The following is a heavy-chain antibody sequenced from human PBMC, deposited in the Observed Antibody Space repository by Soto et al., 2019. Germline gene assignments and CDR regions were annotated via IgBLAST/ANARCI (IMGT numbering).Heavy chain of an antibody. CDR2: ISYDGSNK. V-gene: IGHV3-30-3*01. D-gene: IGHD2-2*01. Sequence: PGGSLRLSCAASGFTFSSYAMHWVRQAPGKGLEWVAVISYDGSNKYYADSVKGRFTISRDNSKNTLYLQMNSLRAEDTAVYYCARDRGCSSTSCYYYYYYGMDVWGQGTTDTV. CDR3: ARDRGCSSTSCYYYYYYGMDV. CDR1: GFTFSSYA. J-gene: IGHJ6*02.